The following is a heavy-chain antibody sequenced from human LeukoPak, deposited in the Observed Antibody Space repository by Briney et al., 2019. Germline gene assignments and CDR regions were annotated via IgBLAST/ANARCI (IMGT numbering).Heavy chain of an antibody. CDR1: GDTVSSNSAT. CDR2: TYYRSKWYY. V-gene: IGHV6-1*01. J-gene: IGHJ3*01. Sequence: SQTLSLTCDISGDTVSSNSATWNWIRQSPSRGLEWLGRTYYRSKWYYDYAVSVKSRITISPDTSKNQFSLQLNSVTADDTAVYYCARGFALDFWGQGTMVTVSS. CDR3: ARGFALDF.